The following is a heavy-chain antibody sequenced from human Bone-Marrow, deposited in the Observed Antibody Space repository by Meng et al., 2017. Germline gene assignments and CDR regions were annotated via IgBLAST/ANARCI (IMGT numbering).Heavy chain of an antibody. CDR1: GASVSSGYW. J-gene: IGHJ4*02. Sequence: QVQQQESGPGWVKPSGTLSLTCGVSGASVSSGYWWTWVRQPPGKGLEWIGEFHHSGTTNYNPSLRSRVTISVDTSKNQFSLRLTTVTAADTAVYYCAASPGWWRIDSWGQGTLVTVSS. CDR3: AASPGWWRIDS. V-gene: IGHV4-4*02. D-gene: IGHD6-19*01. CDR2: FHHSGTT.